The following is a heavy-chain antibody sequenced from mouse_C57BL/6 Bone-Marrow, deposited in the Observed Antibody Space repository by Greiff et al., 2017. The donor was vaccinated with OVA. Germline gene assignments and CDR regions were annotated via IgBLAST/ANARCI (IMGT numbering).Heavy chain of an antibody. CDR2: IWSGGST. V-gene: IGHV2-2*01. J-gene: IGHJ1*03. Sequence: VQLQESGPGLVQPSQSLSITCTVSGFSLTSYGVHWVRQSPGKGLEWLGVIWSGGSTDYNAAFISRLSISKDNSKSQVFFKMNSLQADDTAIYYCAGVFYYYGSSYRYFDVWGTGTTVTVSS. D-gene: IGHD1-1*01. CDR3: AGVFYYYGSSYRYFDV. CDR1: GFSLTSYG.